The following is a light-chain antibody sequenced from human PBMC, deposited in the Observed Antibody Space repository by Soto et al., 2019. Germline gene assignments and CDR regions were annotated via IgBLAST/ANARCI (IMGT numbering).Light chain of an antibody. CDR2: GAS. Sequence: EIVLTQSPATLSLSPGERATLSCRASQSVSSSYLACYQQKPGQAPRLLIYGASSRATGIPDRFSGSGSGTDFTLTISRLEPEDCAVYYCQQYGSSPYTFGQGTKLEIK. CDR1: QSVSSSY. J-gene: IGKJ2*01. CDR3: QQYGSSPYT. V-gene: IGKV3-20*01.